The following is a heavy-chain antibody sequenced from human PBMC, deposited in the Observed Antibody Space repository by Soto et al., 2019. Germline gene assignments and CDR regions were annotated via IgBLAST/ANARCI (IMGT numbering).Heavy chain of an antibody. Sequence: GASVKVSCQASGYTFTSYGISWVRQAPGQGLEWMGWISAYNGNTNYAQKLQGRVTMTTDTSTSTAYMELRSLRSDDTAVYYCARLEQIDSSGWPFYYYYGMDVWGQGTTVTVSS. V-gene: IGHV1-18*01. CDR2: ISAYNGNT. J-gene: IGHJ6*02. CDR1: GYTFTSYG. CDR3: ARLEQIDSSGWPFYYYYGMDV. D-gene: IGHD6-19*01.